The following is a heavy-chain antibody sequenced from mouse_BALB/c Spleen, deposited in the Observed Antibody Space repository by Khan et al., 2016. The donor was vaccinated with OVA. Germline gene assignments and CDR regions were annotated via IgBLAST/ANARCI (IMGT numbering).Heavy chain of an antibody. J-gene: IGHJ4*01. CDR2: ISYSGST. Sequence: EVELVESGPGLVKPSQSLSLTCTVTGYSITSDYAWNWIRQFPGNKLDWMGYISYSGSTNYNPALKSRISITRDTSKNQFFLQLNSVTTEDTATYYCARDGSRYNYAMDYWGQGTSVTGSS. CDR1: GYSITSDYA. CDR3: ARDGSRYNYAMDY. V-gene: IGHV3-2*02. D-gene: IGHD2-3*01.